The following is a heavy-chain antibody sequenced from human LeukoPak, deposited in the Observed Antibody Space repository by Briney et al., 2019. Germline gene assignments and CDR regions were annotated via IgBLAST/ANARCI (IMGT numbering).Heavy chain of an antibody. V-gene: IGHV1-69*13. CDR3: AAGRRLGELFFDY. J-gene: IGHJ4*02. D-gene: IGHD3-10*01. CDR1: GGTFSSYA. Sequence: SVKVSCKASGGTFSSYAISWVRQAPGQGLEWMGGINPIFNILYYAQNFQGRVTITADESTNTAYLELDSLKHDDTAVYYCAAGRRLGELFFDYWGQGTLVTVSS. CDR2: INPIFNIL.